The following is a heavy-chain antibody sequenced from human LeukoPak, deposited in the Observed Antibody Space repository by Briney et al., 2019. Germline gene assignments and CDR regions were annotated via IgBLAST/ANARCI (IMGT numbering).Heavy chain of an antibody. Sequence: GGSLRLSCAASGFTFRSYAMSWVRQAPGKGLEWVSAISVGVGSTYYADSVKGRFTISRDNSKNTLYLQMDSLRADDTAVHYCAKGGYGSTWYPHYWGQGTLVTVSS. CDR3: AKGGYGSTWYPHY. J-gene: IGHJ4*02. V-gene: IGHV3-23*01. CDR1: GFTFRSYA. D-gene: IGHD6-13*01. CDR2: ISVGVGST.